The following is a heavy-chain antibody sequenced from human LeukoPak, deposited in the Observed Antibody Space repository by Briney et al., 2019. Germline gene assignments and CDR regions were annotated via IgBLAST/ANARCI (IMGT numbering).Heavy chain of an antibody. CDR1: GYTFTNYD. D-gene: IGHD3-16*02. CDR2: ISAYNGNT. V-gene: IGHV1-18*01. CDR3: ARATMITFGGVIVRGYYGMDV. J-gene: IGHJ6*02. Sequence: ASVKVSCKASGYTFTNYDITWVRQAPGQGLEWMGWISAYNGNTNYAQNLQGRVTLTTDSSTSTAYMELRSLRSDDTTVYYCARATMITFGGVIVRGYYGMDVWGQGTTVTVSS.